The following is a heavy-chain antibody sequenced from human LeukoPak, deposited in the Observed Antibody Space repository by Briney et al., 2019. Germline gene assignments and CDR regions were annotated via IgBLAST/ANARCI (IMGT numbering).Heavy chain of an antibody. CDR1: GYTFTSYY. V-gene: IGHV1-46*01. J-gene: IGHJ3*02. Sequence: ASVKVSCKASGYTFTSYYMHWVRQAPGQGLEWMGIINPSGGSTSYAQKFQGRVTMTRDTSTSTVYMELSSLRSEDTAVYYCARDLRGYCSGGSCYTAFDIWGQGTMVTVSS. CDR3: ARDLRGYCSGGSCYTAFDI. CDR2: INPSGGST. D-gene: IGHD2-15*01.